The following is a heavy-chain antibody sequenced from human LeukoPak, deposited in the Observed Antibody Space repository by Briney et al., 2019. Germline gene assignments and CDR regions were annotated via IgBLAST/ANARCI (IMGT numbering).Heavy chain of an antibody. CDR3: AREGAYCGGDCYPTRAYYYYYMDV. D-gene: IGHD2-21*01. CDR1: GGSISSSSYY. Sequence: SETLSLTCTVSGGSISSSSYYWGWIRQPPGKGLEWIGSIYYSGSTYYNPSLKSRVTISMDKSKNQLSLKLNFVTAADTAVYYCAREGAYCGGDCYPTRAYYYYYMDVWGKGTTVTVSS. V-gene: IGHV4-39*07. J-gene: IGHJ6*03. CDR2: IYYSGST.